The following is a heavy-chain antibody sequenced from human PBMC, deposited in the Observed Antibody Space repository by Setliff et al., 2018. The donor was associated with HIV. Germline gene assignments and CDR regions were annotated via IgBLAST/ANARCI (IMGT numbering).Heavy chain of an antibody. J-gene: IGHJ6*03. CDR3: ARGSTSSWSYYYMDV. V-gene: IGHV1-3*01. CDR2: INAGNGDT. D-gene: IGHD6-6*01. CDR1: EYTFTLYG. Sequence: ASVKVSCKASEYTFTLYGIHWVRQAPGQRPEWVGWINAGNGDTEYSQKFQGRVTITRDTSASTAYMELSSLRSEDTAVYSCARGSTSSWSYYYMDVWGKGTTVTVSS.